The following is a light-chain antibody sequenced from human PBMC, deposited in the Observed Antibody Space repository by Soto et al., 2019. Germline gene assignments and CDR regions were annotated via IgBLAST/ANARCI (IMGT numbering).Light chain of an antibody. CDR3: SSYTGSSSWV. J-gene: IGLJ3*02. CDR2: EVS. Sequence: QSALTQPASVSGSPGQSITISCTGTSSDVGGYNYVSWYQQHPGKAPKLLIYEVSNRPSGLSNRFSGSKSGNTASLTISGLQVEDEADYYCSSYTGSSSWVFGGGTKLTVL. V-gene: IGLV2-14*01. CDR1: SSDVGGYNY.